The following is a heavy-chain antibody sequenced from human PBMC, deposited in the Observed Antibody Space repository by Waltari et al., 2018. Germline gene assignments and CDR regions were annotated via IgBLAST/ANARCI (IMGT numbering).Heavy chain of an antibody. CDR3: ATIGGPGIWTHRAPFDP. CDR2: FYNSGST. Sequence: QVQLQESGPGLVKPSETLSLTCTVSGDSISSYSWSWIRQPPGKGLECIGCFYNSGSTNYNPSLKSRVTISVDTSKNQFSLNLSSVTAADTAVYYCATIGGPGIWTHRAPFDPWGQGTLVTVSS. V-gene: IGHV4-59*01. CDR1: GDSISSYS. J-gene: IGHJ5*02. D-gene: IGHD3-9*01.